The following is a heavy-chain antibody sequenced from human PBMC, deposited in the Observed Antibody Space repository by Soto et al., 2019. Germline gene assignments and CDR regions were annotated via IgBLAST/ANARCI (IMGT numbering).Heavy chain of an antibody. CDR1: GFSIRTYY. CDR3: AGGPASSADY. D-gene: IGHD2-2*01. Sequence: PSDTLSITCPVYGFSIRTYYLSWLRQPPGKGLEWLGYISYRVNTNYNPSLKSRVTISVDTSKNQFSLKLNSVTAADTAVYYCAGGPASSADYWGQGTLVSVSS. V-gene: IGHV4-59*13. CDR2: ISYRVNT. J-gene: IGHJ4*02.